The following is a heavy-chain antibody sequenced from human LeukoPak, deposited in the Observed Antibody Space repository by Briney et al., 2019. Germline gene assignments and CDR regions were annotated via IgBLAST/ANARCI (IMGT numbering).Heavy chain of an antibody. Sequence: ASVKVSCKASRYTFTSYGICWVRQAPGQGLEWMGWIIAYNGNTNYAQKLQGRVTMTTDTSTSTAYMELRSLRSDGTAVYYCASLAVGRGSGSYSDYWGQGTLVTVSS. V-gene: IGHV1-18*04. CDR3: ASLAVGRGSGSYSDY. CDR2: IIAYNGNT. CDR1: RYTFTSYG. D-gene: IGHD3-10*01. J-gene: IGHJ4*02.